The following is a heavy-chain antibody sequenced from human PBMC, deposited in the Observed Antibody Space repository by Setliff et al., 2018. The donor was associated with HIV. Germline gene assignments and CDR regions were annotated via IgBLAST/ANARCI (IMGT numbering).Heavy chain of an antibody. D-gene: IGHD6-13*01. V-gene: IGHV4-39*01. J-gene: IGHJ6*03. Sequence: KSSETLSLTCTVSGGSISSSSYYWGWIRQPPGKGLEWIGSIYYSGSTYYNPSLKSRVTISVDTSKNQFSLKLSSVTAADTAVYYCACGAAAGTDYYYYYYMDVWGKGTTVTV. CDR2: IYYSGST. CDR3: ACGAAAGTDYYYYYYMDV. CDR1: GGSISSSSYY.